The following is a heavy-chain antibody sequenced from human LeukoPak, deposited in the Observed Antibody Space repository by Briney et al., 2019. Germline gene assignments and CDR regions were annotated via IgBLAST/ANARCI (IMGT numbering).Heavy chain of an antibody. D-gene: IGHD4-17*01. CDR3: ARDDDYGDSYWYFDL. Sequence: GGSLRLSCAASGFTFSSYGMHWVRQAPGKGLEWVSVIWYDGTNKYYADSVKGRFTISRDNSKNTLYLQMNSLRAEDTAVYYCARDDDYGDSYWYFDLWGRGALVTVSS. CDR1: GFTFSSYG. J-gene: IGHJ2*01. CDR2: IWYDGTNK. V-gene: IGHV3-33*01.